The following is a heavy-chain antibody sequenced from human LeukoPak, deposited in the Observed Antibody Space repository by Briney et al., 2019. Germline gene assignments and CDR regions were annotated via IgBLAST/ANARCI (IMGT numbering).Heavy chain of an antibody. CDR3: ARGSPYYGMDV. V-gene: IGHV3-7*01. Sequence: PGGSLRLSCAASEFTFSSYWMSWVRQAPGKGLGWVANIKQDGSEKYYVDSVKGRFTISRDNAKNSLYLQMNSLRAEDTAVYYCARGSPYYGMDVWGQGTTVTVSS. CDR1: EFTFSSYW. J-gene: IGHJ6*02. CDR2: IKQDGSEK.